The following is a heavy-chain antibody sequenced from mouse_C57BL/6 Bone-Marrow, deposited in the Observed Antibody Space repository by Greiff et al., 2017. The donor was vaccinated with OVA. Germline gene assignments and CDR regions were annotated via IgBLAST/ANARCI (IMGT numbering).Heavy chain of an antibody. J-gene: IGHJ1*01. CDR3: ADLRSYFDV. CDR2: IDPSDSYT. V-gene: IGHV1-50*01. Sequence: QVQLQQPGAELVKPGASVKLSCKASAYTFTSYWMQWVKQRPGQGLEWIGEIDPSDSYTNYNQKFKGKATLTVDTSSSTAYMQLSSLTSDDSAVYYCADLRSYFDVWGPGTTVTVSS. CDR1: AYTFTSYW.